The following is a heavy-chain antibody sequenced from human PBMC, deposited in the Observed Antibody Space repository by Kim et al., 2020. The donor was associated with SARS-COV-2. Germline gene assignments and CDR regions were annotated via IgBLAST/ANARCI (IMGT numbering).Heavy chain of an antibody. V-gene: IGHV1-2*06. D-gene: IGHD3-3*01. CDR1: GYTFTGYY. CDR3: ARGIRFLEWLSANWFDP. J-gene: IGHJ5*02. Sequence: ASVKVSCKASGYTFTGYYMHWVRQAPGQGLEWMGRINPNSGGTNYAQNFQGRVTMTRDTSISTAYMELSRLRSDDTAVYYCARGIRFLEWLSANWFDPWGQGTLVTVSS. CDR2: INPNSGGT.